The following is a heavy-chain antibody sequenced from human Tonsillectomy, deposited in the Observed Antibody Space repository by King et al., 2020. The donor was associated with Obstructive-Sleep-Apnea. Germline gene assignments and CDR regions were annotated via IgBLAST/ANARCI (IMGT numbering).Heavy chain of an antibody. Sequence: VQLVESGGGLVKPGGSLRLSGVVSGFTFSTYRMNWVRKSPGKGLEWVSSITSRSSYIYYADSVKGRFTISRDNAKNSLYLQMNSLRAEDTAVYYCARANGSGSYWHWGQGSLVTVSS. J-gene: IGHJ4*02. CDR3: ARANGSGSYWH. CDR2: ITSRSSYI. D-gene: IGHD3-10*01. V-gene: IGHV3-21*01. CDR1: GFTFSTYR.